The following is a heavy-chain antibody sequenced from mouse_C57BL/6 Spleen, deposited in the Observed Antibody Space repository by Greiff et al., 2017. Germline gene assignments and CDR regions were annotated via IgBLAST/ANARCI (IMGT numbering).Heavy chain of an antibody. CDR2: IYPSDSET. J-gene: IGHJ1*03. Sequence: QVHVKQSGAELVRPGSSVKLSCKASGYTFTSYWMDWVKQRPGQGLEWIGNIYPSDSETHYNQKFKDKATLTVDKSSSTAYMQLSSLTSEDSAVYYCARGGGYYGNYDWYFDVWGTGTTVTVSS. CDR3: ARGGGYYGNYDWYFDV. V-gene: IGHV1-61*01. CDR1: GYTFTSYW. D-gene: IGHD2-1*01.